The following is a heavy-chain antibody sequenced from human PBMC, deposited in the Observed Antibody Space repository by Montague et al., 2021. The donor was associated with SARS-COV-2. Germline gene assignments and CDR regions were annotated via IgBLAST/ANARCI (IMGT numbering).Heavy chain of an antibody. D-gene: IGHD1-26*01. V-gene: IGHV6-1*01. CDR3: TSGREGNYNVMDV. CDR2: TYYRSKWYN. J-gene: IGHJ6*02. CDR1: GDSVSIKRAT. Sequence: CAISGDSVSIKRATWNWVRHSPSRGLEWLGRTYYRSKWYNDYAVXVRGRVTINPDTSKNQFSLQLNSVTPEDTAIYYCTSGREGNYNVMDVWGQGTTVTVSS.